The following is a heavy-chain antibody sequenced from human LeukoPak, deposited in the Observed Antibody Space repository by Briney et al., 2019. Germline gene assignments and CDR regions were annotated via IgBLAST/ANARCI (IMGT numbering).Heavy chain of an antibody. V-gene: IGHV1-2*02. J-gene: IGHJ4*02. CDR1: GYTFTCYY. CDR3: ARVDMVRGVITLDY. Sequence: ASVKVSCKTSGYTFTCYYMHWVRQAPGQGLEWMGWINPNSGGTNYAQKFQGRVTMTRDTSISTAYMELSRLRSDDTAVYYCARVDMVRGVITLDYWGQGTLVTVSS. D-gene: IGHD3-10*01. CDR2: INPNSGGT.